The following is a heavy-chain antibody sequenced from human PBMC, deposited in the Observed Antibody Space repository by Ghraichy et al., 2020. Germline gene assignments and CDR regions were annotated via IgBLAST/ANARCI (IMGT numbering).Heavy chain of an antibody. CDR2: SYYSGST. CDR3: ARVRGPRGFTYGSHWYYDV. V-gene: IGHV4-61*08. J-gene: IGHJ2*01. CDR1: GGSVSDLGYY. D-gene: IGHD5-18*01. Sequence: SETLSLTCTVSGGSVSDLGYYWNWIRQPPGNGLEWIGYSYYSGSTNYNPSLKSRVTISVDTSKNQFYLRLPSVTAADAAVYYCARVRGPRGFTYGSHWYYDVWGLGTLVTVSS.